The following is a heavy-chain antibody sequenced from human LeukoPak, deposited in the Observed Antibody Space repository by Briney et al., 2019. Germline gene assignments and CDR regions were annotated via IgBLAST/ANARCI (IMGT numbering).Heavy chain of an antibody. Sequence: SETLSLTCTVSGGSISSYYWSWIRQPPGKGLEWIGYIYYSGSTYYNPSLKSRVTISVDTSKNQFSLKLSSVTAADTAVYYCARAASFGELSPWGQGTLVTVSS. CDR3: ARAASFGELSP. V-gene: IGHV4-30-4*08. CDR1: GGSISSYY. D-gene: IGHD3-10*01. J-gene: IGHJ5*02. CDR2: IYYSGST.